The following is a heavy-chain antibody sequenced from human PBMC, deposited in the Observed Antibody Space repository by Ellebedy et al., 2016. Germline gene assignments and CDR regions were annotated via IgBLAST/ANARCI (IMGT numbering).Heavy chain of an antibody. CDR2: ISSSSSYI. Sequence: GGSLRLXXAASGFTFSSYSMNWVRQAPGKGLEWVSSISSSSSYIYYADSVKGRFTISRDNAKNSLYLQMNSLRAEDTAVYYCARDQGPQAFDYWGQGTLVTVSS. J-gene: IGHJ4*02. CDR3: ARDQGPQAFDY. V-gene: IGHV3-21*01. CDR1: GFTFSSYS.